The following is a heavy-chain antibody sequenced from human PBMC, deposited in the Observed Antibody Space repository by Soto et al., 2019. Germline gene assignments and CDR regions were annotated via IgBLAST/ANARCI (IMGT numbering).Heavy chain of an antibody. Sequence: ETLYHTCTVSDGTISSSDGGWIRQSPYKGLKSIASIYHTGATNYNPSLKSRVSMSIDTSKNQFSLSLTSLTTADTAIYFCARGGNRYSSTSSGVGGFDYWGRGTLVTVSS. D-gene: IGHD5-12*01. V-gene: IGHV4-59*01. CDR1: DGTISSSD. J-gene: IGHJ4*02. CDR3: ARGGNRYSSTSSGVGGFDY. CDR2: IYHTGAT.